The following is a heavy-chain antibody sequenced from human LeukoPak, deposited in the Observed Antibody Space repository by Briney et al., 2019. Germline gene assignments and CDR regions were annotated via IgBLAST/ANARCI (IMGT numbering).Heavy chain of an antibody. Sequence: SETLSLTCTVSGGSISGYYWSWIRQPAGKGLEWIGRIFDGENTRYSPSLKSRVTMSVDTSKNQFSLRLTSVTAADTAVYYCARTPTYYDFWSGFPVFDYWGQGTLVAVSS. CDR3: ARTPTYYDFWSGFPVFDY. D-gene: IGHD3-3*01. J-gene: IGHJ4*02. V-gene: IGHV4-4*07. CDR1: GGSISGYY. CDR2: IFDGENT.